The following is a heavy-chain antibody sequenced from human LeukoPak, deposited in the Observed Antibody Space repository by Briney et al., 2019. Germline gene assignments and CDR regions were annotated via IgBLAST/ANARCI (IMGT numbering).Heavy chain of an antibody. J-gene: IGHJ4*02. CDR2: IYHSGST. V-gene: IGHV4-38-2*02. Sequence: SETLSLTCTVSGYSISSGYYWGWIRQPPGKGLEWIGSIYHSGSTYYNPSLKSRVTISVDTSKNQFSLKLSSVTAADTAVYYCARGHRMITFGGVIVTSTYIDYWGQGTLVTVSS. CDR3: ARGHRMITFGGVIVTSTYIDY. D-gene: IGHD3-16*02. CDR1: GYSISSGYY.